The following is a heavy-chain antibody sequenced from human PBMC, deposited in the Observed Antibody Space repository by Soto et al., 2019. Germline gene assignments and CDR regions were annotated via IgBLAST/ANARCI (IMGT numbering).Heavy chain of an antibody. Sequence: GGSLRLSCAASGFTFSSYGMHWVRQAPGKGLEWVAVISYDGSNKYYADSVKGRFTISRDNSKNTLYLQMNSLRAEDTAVYYCAKDESGGGYSGYDLYYYGMDVWGQGTTVTVS. V-gene: IGHV3-30*18. CDR2: ISYDGSNK. CDR3: AKDESGGGYSGYDLYYYGMDV. D-gene: IGHD5-12*01. CDR1: GFTFSSYG. J-gene: IGHJ6*02.